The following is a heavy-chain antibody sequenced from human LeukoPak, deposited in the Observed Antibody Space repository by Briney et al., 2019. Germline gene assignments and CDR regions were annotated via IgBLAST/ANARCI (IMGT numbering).Heavy chain of an antibody. CDR1: EITTSNFA. V-gene: IGHV3-23*01. D-gene: IGHD2-15*01. CDR2: IRVWGGNT. Sequence: EASLRLSYASSEITTSNFAMSWVHKPPRRGQEWVSGIRVWGGNTYYTVSVKVRLTIPRDNSKHTRYLQMNSLRAEDTAIYYCAKDREAYCSGGSCYLAFDCWGQGTMVSVCS. J-gene: IGHJ4*02. CDR3: AKDREAYCSGGSCYLAFDC.